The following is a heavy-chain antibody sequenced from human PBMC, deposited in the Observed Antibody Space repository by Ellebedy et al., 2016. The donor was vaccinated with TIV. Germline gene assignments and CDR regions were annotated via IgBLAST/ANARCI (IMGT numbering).Heavy chain of an antibody. CDR1: GYTFAGYY. V-gene: IGHV1-2*02. J-gene: IGHJ4*02. Sequence: AASVKVSCKTSGYTFAGYYIHWVRPAPGQGLEWMGWINPNTGATKYAQKFQGRVTITRATSISTTYTELSSLRSDDAAVYYCAKALSAYDYYVLDFWGQGTLLTVSS. CDR2: INPNTGAT. CDR3: AKALSAYDYYVLDF. D-gene: IGHD3-10*02.